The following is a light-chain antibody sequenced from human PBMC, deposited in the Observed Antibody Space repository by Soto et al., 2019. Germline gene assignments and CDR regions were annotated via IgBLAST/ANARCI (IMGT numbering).Light chain of an antibody. V-gene: IGKV1-5*01. CDR3: QQYNNFPFT. CDR1: QSLSSW. Sequence: DIQMTQSPSTLSASVGDRVTITCRASQSLSSWLAWYQRKPGKAPKLLIYDASSLESGVPSRFSGSGSGTEFTLTISSLQPDDFATYYCQQYNNFPFTFGGGTKVDIK. CDR2: DAS. J-gene: IGKJ4*01.